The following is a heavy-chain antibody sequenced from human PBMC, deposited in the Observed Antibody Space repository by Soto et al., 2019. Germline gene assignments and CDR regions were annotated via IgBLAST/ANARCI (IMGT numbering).Heavy chain of an antibody. CDR3: ASAKALVIAPLGI. V-gene: IGHV3-33*01. CDR1: VFTFSSYG. J-gene: IGHJ3*02. D-gene: IGHD2-21*01. CDR2: IWYDGSNK. Sequence: LRLSCAASVFTFSSYGMHWVRQAPGKGLEWVAVIWYDGSNKYYADSVKGRFTISRDNSKNTLYLQMDSLTGADTAVYYCASAKALVIAPLGIWGQGALVTVSS.